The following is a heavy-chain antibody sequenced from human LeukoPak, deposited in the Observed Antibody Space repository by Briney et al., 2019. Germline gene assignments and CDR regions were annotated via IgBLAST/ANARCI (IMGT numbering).Heavy chain of an antibody. CDR3: ARNRDSTAMGSFDY. Sequence: SGGSLRLSCAASGFTFDDYGMSWVRQAPGKGLVWVSGINWNGDSTGYADSVKGRFTISRDNAKNSLHLQINSLRGEDTALYYCARNRDSTAMGSFDYWGQGTLVTVSS. D-gene: IGHD5-18*01. CDR1: GFTFDDYG. V-gene: IGHV3-20*04. CDR2: INWNGDST. J-gene: IGHJ4*02.